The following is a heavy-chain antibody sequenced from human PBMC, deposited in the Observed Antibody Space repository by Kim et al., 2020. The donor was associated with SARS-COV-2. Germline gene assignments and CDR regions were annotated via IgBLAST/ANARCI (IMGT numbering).Heavy chain of an antibody. CDR1: GFTFTSSA. CDR2: IVVGSGNT. CDR3: AADQPHSSSWNWFDP. V-gene: IGHV1-58*01. Sequence: SVKVSCKASGFTFTSSAVQWVRQARGQRLEWIGWIVVGSGNTNYAQKFQERVTITRDMSTSTAYMELSSLSSEDTAGYYCAADQPHSSSWNWFDPWGQG. D-gene: IGHD6-13*01. J-gene: IGHJ5*02.